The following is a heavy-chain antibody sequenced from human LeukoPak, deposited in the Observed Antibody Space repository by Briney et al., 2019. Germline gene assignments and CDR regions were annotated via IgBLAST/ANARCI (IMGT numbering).Heavy chain of an antibody. CDR3: AKDLMRDRWFGES. CDR1: GFIFSSYG. Sequence: PGGSLRLSCAASGFIFSSYGMHWVRQAPGKGLEWVAFIRYDGSKKYYADSVKGRFTISRDNSKNTLYLEMNSLRVEDTAVYYCAKDLMRDRWFGESWGQGTLVTVSS. D-gene: IGHD3-10*01. V-gene: IGHV3-30*02. CDR2: IRYDGSKK. J-gene: IGHJ5*02.